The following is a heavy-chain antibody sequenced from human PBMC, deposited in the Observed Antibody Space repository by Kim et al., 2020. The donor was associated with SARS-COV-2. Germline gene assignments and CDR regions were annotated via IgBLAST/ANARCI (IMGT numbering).Heavy chain of an antibody. CDR1: GFNFSSYG. J-gene: IGHJ4*02. V-gene: IGHV3-33*01. Sequence: GGSLRLSCAAYGFNFSSYGMHWVRQAPGKGLEWVADIWYDGSNKYYADSVKGRFTISRDNSKNTLYLQMNSLRAEDTAVYYCARDRITMVRGVSYFGYWCQGTLVTVSS. D-gene: IGHD3-10*01. CDR3: ARDRITMVRGVSYFGY. CDR2: IWYDGSNK.